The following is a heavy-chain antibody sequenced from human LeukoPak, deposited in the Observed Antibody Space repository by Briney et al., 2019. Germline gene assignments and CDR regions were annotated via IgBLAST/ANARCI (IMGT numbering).Heavy chain of an antibody. V-gene: IGHV3-23*01. CDR3: AKDPLNTVMVSPTFDY. Sequence: GGSLRLSCVVSGFPFSSYAMSWVRQAPGKGLEWVSGISGSGGDTYYAASVKGRFTVSRDTSKNTLYLQMNSLRAEDTAVYYCAKDPLNTVMVSPTFDYWGQGTLVTVYS. J-gene: IGHJ4*02. CDR2: ISGSGGDT. D-gene: IGHD5-18*01. CDR1: GFPFSSYA.